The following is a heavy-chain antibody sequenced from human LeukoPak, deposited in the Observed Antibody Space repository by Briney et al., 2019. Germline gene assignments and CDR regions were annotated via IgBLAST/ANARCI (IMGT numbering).Heavy chain of an antibody. CDR3: AKGSYYYDSADYFDY. CDR2: LSGSGGNT. CDR1: GFAVSTNY. V-gene: IGHV3-23*01. D-gene: IGHD3-22*01. Sequence: PGGSLRLSCAASGFAVSTNYLSWVRQAPGKGLEWVSTLSGSGGNTYYADSVKGRVTISRDNSKNTLYLQMNSLRAEDTAVYHCAKGSYYYDSADYFDYWGQGTLVTVSS. J-gene: IGHJ4*02.